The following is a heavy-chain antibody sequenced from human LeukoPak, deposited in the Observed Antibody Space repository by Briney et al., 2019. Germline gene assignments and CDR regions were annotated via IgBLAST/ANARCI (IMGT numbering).Heavy chain of an antibody. CDR3: ARLHADTSLTPYYYYIYV. Sequence: SETLSLTCTVSSGSISGHYWSWIRQPPGKGLEWIGYIYYSGSTNYNPSLKSRATISVDTSMNQYSLQLSSVTAADTAVHYCARLHADTSLTPYYYYIYVWGKGTTVTVSS. D-gene: IGHD5-18*01. CDR2: IYYSGST. CDR1: SGSISGHY. V-gene: IGHV4-59*08. J-gene: IGHJ6*03.